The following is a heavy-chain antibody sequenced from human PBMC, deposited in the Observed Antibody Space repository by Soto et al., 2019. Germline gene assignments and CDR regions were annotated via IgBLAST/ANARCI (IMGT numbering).Heavy chain of an antibody. V-gene: IGHV4-30-4*01. D-gene: IGHD5-12*01. CDR3: ARPYSGYERGKRYWSFDL. CDR2: IYYSGST. J-gene: IGHJ2*01. Sequence: NPSETLSLTCTVSGGSISSGDYYWSWIRQPPGKGLEWIGYIYYSGSTYYNPSLKSRVTISVDTSKNQFSLKLSSVTAADTAVYACARPYSGYERGKRYWSFDLWGRGTLGTVSS. CDR1: GGSISSGDYY.